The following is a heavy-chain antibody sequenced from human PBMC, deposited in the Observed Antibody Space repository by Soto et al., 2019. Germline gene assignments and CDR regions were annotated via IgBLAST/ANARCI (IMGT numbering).Heavy chain of an antibody. V-gene: IGHV1-18*01. CDR3: ARRDGDYSRYYYYYMDV. D-gene: IGHD4-17*01. J-gene: IGHJ6*03. Sequence: GASVKVSCKASGYTFTSYGISWVRQAPGQGLEWMGWISAYNGNTNYAQKLQGRVTMTTDTSTSTAYMELRSLRSDDTAVYYCARRDGDYSRYYYYYMDVWGKGTTVTVSS. CDR1: GYTFTSYG. CDR2: ISAYNGNT.